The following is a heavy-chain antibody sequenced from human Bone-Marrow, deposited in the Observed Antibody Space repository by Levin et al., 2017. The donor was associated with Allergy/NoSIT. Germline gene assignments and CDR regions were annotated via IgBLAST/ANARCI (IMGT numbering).Heavy chain of an antibody. V-gene: IGHV1-24*01. CDR2: FDPEEGLT. J-gene: IGHJ6*02. CDR3: ARGVMVRIGGVIASFGLDV. CDR1: GYKFSEVS. Sequence: VASVKVSCKVDGYKFSEVSMHWVRQAPGKGLEWMGGFDPEEGLTIYAQKLQGRVTMTEDTTTDTAYMELSSLRADDTAVYFCARGVMVRIGGVIASFGLDVWGQGTTVTVSS. D-gene: IGHD3-16*01.